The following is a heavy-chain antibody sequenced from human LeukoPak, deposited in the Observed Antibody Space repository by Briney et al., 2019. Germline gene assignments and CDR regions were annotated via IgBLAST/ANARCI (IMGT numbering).Heavy chain of an antibody. D-gene: IGHD1-26*01. V-gene: IGHV3-30*03. CDR2: ISYDGSNK. CDR3: ARGGPQWELLPGMGAFDI. Sequence: PGGSLRLSCAASGFTFNSYGMSWVRQSPGKGLEWVAVISYDGSNKYYADSVKGRFTISRDNSKNTLYLQMNSLRAEDTAVYYCARGGPQWELLPGMGAFDIWGQGTMVTVSS. J-gene: IGHJ3*02. CDR1: GFTFNSYG.